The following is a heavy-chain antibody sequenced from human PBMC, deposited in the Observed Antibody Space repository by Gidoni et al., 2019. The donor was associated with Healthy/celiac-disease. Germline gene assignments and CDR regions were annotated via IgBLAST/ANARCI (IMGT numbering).Heavy chain of an antibody. Sequence: QVQLQQWGAGLLKTSATLSLTCAVYGGSFSGYYWSWIRQPPGKGLEWIGEINHSGSTNYNPSLKSRVTISVDTSKNQCSLKLSSVTAADTAVYYCARVTAYDNLDYWGHGTLVTVSS. J-gene: IGHJ4*01. D-gene: IGHD3-9*01. CDR3: ARVTAYDNLDY. V-gene: IGHV4-34*01. CDR2: INHSGST. CDR1: GGSFSGYY.